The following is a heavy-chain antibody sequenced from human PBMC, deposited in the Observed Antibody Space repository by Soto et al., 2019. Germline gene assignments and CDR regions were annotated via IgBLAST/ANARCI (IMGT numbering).Heavy chain of an antibody. CDR3: ARVLAAAGRGDY. D-gene: IGHD6-13*01. CDR2: INPSGGST. V-gene: IGHV1-46*03. CDR1: GYTFTSYY. Sequence: QVQLVQSGAEVKKPGASVKVSCKASGYTFTSYYMHWVRQAPGQGLEWMGIINPSGGSTSYAQKFQGRVTMTRDTSTSTVYMELSSLRSEDTAGYYCARVLAAAGRGDYWGQGTLVTVSS. J-gene: IGHJ4*02.